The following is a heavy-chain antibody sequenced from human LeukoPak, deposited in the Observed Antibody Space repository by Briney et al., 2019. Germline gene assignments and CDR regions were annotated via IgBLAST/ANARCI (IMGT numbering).Heavy chain of an antibody. CDR2: IYYSGST. CDR1: GGPISSSSYY. D-gene: IGHD6-19*01. J-gene: IGHJ4*02. Sequence: SETLSLTCTVSGGPISSSSYYWGWIRQPPGKGLEWIGSIYYSGSTYYNPSLKSRVTISVDTSKNQFSLKLSSVTAADTAVYYCARSMDYSGWYLDGGQGTLVTVSS. V-gene: IGHV4-39*07. CDR3: ARSMDYSGWYLD.